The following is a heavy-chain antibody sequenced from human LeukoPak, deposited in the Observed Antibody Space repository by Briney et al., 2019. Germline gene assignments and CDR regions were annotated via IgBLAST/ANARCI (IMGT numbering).Heavy chain of an antibody. J-gene: IGHJ4*02. CDR1: GFTFSSYS. CDR3: AREALTGYYTAFDY. Sequence: GGSLRLSCAASGFTFSSYSMNWVRQAPGKGLEWISSITSSRSYIYYADSVKGRFTISRDNAKNSLYLQMNSLRAEDTAVYYCAREALTGYYTAFDYWGQGTLVTVSS. D-gene: IGHD3-9*01. CDR2: ITSSRSYI. V-gene: IGHV3-21*01.